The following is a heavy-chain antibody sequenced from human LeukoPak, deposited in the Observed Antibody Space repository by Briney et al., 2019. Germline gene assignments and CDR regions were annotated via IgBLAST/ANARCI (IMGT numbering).Heavy chain of an antibody. J-gene: IGHJ4*02. Sequence: SGTLSLTCTVSGGSISSSSYYWGWIRQPPGKGLEWIGSIYYSGSTYYNPSLKSRVTISVDTSKNQFSLKLSSVTAADTAVYYCARVYSNYGPFDYWGQGTLVTVSS. D-gene: IGHD4-11*01. CDR2: IYYSGST. CDR3: ARVYSNYGPFDY. CDR1: GGSISSSSYY. V-gene: IGHV4-39*01.